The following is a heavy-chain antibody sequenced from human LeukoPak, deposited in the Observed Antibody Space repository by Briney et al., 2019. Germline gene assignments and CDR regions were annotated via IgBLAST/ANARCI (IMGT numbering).Heavy chain of an antibody. CDR3: ATGPHTALDY. J-gene: IGHJ4*02. CDR1: GGSINNYY. CDR2: ISYTGTT. Sequence: NPSETLSLTCTVSGGSINNYYWSWIRQPPGKGLEWIGYISYTGTTIYNPSLKTRVTISVDTSNKLSLKLSYVTAADTAMSYCATGPHTALDYWGQGTLVTVSS. V-gene: IGHV4-59*08. D-gene: IGHD5-18*01.